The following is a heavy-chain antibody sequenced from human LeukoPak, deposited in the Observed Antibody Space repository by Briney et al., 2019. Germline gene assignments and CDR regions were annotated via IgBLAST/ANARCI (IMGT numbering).Heavy chain of an antibody. CDR2: INPNSGGT. CDR3: ARRGGTYYDILTGLGGSAYYYYMDV. Sequence: ASVKVSCKASGYTFTGYYMHWVRQAPGQGLEWMGWINPNSGGTNYAQKFQGRVTMTRDTSISTAYMELSSLRSEDTAVYYCARRGGTYYDILTGLGGSAYYYYMDVWGKGTTVTVSS. J-gene: IGHJ6*03. CDR1: GYTFTGYY. V-gene: IGHV1-2*02. D-gene: IGHD3-9*01.